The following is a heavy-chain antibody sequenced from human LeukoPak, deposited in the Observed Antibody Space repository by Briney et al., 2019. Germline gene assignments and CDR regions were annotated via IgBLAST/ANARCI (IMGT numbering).Heavy chain of an antibody. D-gene: IGHD6-13*01. CDR1: GFTFSSYS. Sequence: KPGGSLRLSCAASGFTFSSYSMNWVRQAPGKGLEWIGRIKSKTDGGTTDYAAPVKGRFTISRDDSKNTLYLQMNSLNIEDTAVYYCSTPIAVRRERNDYWGQGTLVTVSS. CDR2: IKSKTDGGTT. CDR3: STPIAVRRERNDY. V-gene: IGHV3-15*01. J-gene: IGHJ4*02.